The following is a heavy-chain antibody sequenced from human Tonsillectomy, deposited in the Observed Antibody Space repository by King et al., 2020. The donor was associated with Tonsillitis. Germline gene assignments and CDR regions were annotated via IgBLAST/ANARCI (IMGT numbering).Heavy chain of an antibody. CDR1: GYTFTNYG. V-gene: IGHV1-18*04. CDR3: ARVGGDYSSYYGMDV. Sequence: VQLVQSGAEVKKPGASVKVSCKASGYTFTNYGITWVRQAPGQGLEWMGWISTNNGNTNYAQKLQGRVAMTTDTSTTTAYMELRSLRSDDTAVYYCARVGGDYSSYYGMDVWGQGPTVTVSS. J-gene: IGHJ6*02. D-gene: IGHD4-11*01. CDR2: ISTNNGNT.